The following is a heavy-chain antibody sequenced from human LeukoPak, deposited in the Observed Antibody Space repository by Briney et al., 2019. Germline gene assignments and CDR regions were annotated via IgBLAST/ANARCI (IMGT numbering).Heavy chain of an antibody. CDR2: IYHSGNT. D-gene: IGHD1-26*01. Sequence: SETLSLTCAASGYSISSGYHWGWIRQPPGKGLEWIGNIYHSGNTYYNPFLKSRVTISIDTSKNQFSLKLSSLTAADTAVYYCARDLSRSSFDYWGQGTLVTISS. V-gene: IGHV4-38-2*02. J-gene: IGHJ4*02. CDR1: GYSISSGYH. CDR3: ARDLSRSSFDY.